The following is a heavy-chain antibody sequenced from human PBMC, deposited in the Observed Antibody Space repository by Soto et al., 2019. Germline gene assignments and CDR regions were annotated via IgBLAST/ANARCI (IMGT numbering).Heavy chain of an antibody. Sequence: PRGSLRLSCGASGFTFSSYGMHWVRQAPGKGLEWVAVISYDGSNKYYADSVKGRFTISRDNSKNTLYLQMNSLRAEDTAVYYCAKDLVSYPLYYYYGMDVRGQGTTVTVSS. D-gene: IGHD1-26*01. CDR3: AKDLVSYPLYYYYGMDV. V-gene: IGHV3-30*18. J-gene: IGHJ6*02. CDR2: ISYDGSNK. CDR1: GFTFSSYG.